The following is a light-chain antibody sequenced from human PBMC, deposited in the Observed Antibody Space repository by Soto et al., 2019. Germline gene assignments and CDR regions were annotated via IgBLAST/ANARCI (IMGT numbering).Light chain of an antibody. CDR1: TGAVTGGHY. Sequence: QAVVTQEPSLTVSPGGTVTLTCGSSTGAVTGGHYPYWLQQKPGQAPRTLIYATTKKYSWTPARFSGSLLGGKAALTLSGAQPEDEADYYFLVFYSGTGVFGGGTKLTVL. CDR2: ATT. CDR3: LVFYSGTGV. J-gene: IGLJ2*01. V-gene: IGLV7-46*01.